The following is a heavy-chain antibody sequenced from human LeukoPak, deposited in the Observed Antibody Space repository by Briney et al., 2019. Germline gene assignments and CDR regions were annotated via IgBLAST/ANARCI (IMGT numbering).Heavy chain of an antibody. J-gene: IGHJ4*02. D-gene: IGHD7-27*01. CDR3: ARRGDNWGPFDY. CDR1: GFTFSNYA. V-gene: IGHV3-23*01. Sequence: GGSLRLSCAASGFTFSNYAMNWVRQAPGKGLEWVSTISGSGGSTYYADSVKGRFTISRDNSKNTLYLQMNSLRAEDTALYYCARRGDNWGPFDYWGQGTLVTVSS. CDR2: ISGSGGST.